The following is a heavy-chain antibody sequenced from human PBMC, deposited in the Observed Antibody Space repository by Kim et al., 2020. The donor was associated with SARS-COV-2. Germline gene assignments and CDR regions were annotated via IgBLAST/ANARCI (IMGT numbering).Heavy chain of an antibody. D-gene: IGHD3-16*01. CDR2: INAGNGNT. V-gene: IGHV1-3*01. Sequence: ASVKVSCKASGYTFTSYAMHWVRQAPGQRLEWMGWINAGNGNTKYSQKFQGRVTITRDTSASTAYMELSSLRSEDTAVYYCARDPGRWGRQVYYYGMDVWGQGTTVTVSS. CDR1: GYTFTSYA. CDR3: ARDPGRWGRQVYYYGMDV. J-gene: IGHJ6*02.